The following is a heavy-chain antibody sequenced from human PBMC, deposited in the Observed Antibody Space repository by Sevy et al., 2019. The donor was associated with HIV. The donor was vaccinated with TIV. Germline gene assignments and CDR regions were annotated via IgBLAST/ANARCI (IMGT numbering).Heavy chain of an antibody. Sequence: SETLSLTCTVSGVSISNYDWSWIRQFPGEGLEWIGDIYSSGITNYNPSLQSRVSISLVTSENQLSLKLNSVTAADTAVYYCAKALHQRFDYWGQGTLVTVSS. CDR3: AKALHQRFDY. CDR2: IYSSGIT. D-gene: IGHD2-2*01. J-gene: IGHJ4*02. V-gene: IGHV4-59*01. CDR1: GVSISNYD.